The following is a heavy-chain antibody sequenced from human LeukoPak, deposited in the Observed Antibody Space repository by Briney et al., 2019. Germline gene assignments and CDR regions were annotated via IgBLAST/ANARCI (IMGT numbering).Heavy chain of an antibody. Sequence: GGSLRLSCTASGFTFGDYAMSWVRQAPGKGLEWVGFIRSKAYGGTTEYAASVKGRFTISRDDSKSIAYLQMDSLKTEDTAVYYCTRDGAPTYYDSSGYYSWGQGTLVTVSS. D-gene: IGHD3-22*01. CDR2: IRSKAYGGTT. CDR3: TRDGAPTYYDSSGYYS. V-gene: IGHV3-49*04. J-gene: IGHJ4*02. CDR1: GFTFGDYA.